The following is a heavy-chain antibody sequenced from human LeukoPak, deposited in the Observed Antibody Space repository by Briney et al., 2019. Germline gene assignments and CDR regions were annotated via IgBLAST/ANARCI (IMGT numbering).Heavy chain of an antibody. D-gene: IGHD3/OR15-3a*01. CDR1: GFTLSSYW. CDR2: IKQDGSEK. J-gene: IGHJ4*02. CDR3: ATWTY. V-gene: IGHV3-7*03. Sequence: GGSLRLSCAASGFTLSSYWMSWVRQAPGKGLEWVANIKQDGSEKYYVDSVKGRFTISRDNAKNSLYLQMNSLRAEDTAVYYCATWTYWGQGILVTVSS.